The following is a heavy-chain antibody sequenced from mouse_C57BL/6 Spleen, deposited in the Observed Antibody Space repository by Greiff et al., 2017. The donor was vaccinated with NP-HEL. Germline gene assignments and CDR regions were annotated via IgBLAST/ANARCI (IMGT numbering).Heavy chain of an antibody. V-gene: IGHV1-54*01. J-gene: IGHJ3*01. CDR2: INPGSGGT. Sequence: QVQLKQSGAELVRPGTSVKVSCKASGYAFTNYLIEWVKQRPGQGLEWIGVINPGSGGTNYNEKFKGKATLTADKSSSTAYMQLSSLTSEDSAVYFCARSSGSSLEFAYWGQGTLVTVSA. CDR3: ARSSGSSLEFAY. D-gene: IGHD1-1*01. CDR1: GYAFTNYL.